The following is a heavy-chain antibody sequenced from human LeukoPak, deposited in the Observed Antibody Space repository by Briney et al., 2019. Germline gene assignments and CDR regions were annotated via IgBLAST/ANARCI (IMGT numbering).Heavy chain of an antibody. V-gene: IGHV4-39*01. CDR1: GGSISSSSYY. J-gene: IGHJ3*02. Sequence: LETLSLTCTVSGGSISSSSYYWGWIRQPPGKGLEWIGSIYYSGSTYYNPSLKSRVTISVDTSKNQFSLKLSSVTAADTAVYYCARQRVRGYYYTTYDAFDIWGQGTMVTVSS. D-gene: IGHD3-22*01. CDR3: ARQRVRGYYYTTYDAFDI. CDR2: IYYSGST.